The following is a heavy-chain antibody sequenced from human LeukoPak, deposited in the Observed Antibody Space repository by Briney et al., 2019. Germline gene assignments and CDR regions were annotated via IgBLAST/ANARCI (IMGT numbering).Heavy chain of an antibody. CDR3: ARAQRRSSTSCLDY. CDR1: GFTFSSYG. Sequence: PGGSLRLSCAASGFTFSSYGMHWVRQATGKGLEWVSAIGTAGDTYYPGSVKGRFTISRDSSKNTLYLQMNSLRAEDTAVYYCARAQRRSSTSCLDYWGQGTLVTVSS. CDR2: IGTAGDT. D-gene: IGHD2-2*01. V-gene: IGHV3-13*01. J-gene: IGHJ4*02.